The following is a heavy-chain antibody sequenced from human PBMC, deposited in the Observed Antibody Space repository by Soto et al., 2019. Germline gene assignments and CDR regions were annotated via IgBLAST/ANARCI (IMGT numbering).Heavy chain of an antibody. CDR3: ARGTGSYNGKGGLIDV. Sequence: SVTGRFTISRDNAKKSVYLQMNSLRAEDTAVYYCARGTGSYNGKGGLIDVWGQGTTVTVSS. D-gene: IGHD1-20*01. V-gene: IGHV3-21*01. J-gene: IGHJ6*02.